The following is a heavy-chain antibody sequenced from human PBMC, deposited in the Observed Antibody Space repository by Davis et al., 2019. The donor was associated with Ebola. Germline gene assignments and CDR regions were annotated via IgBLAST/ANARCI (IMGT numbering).Heavy chain of an antibody. V-gene: IGHV4-30-2*01. CDR1: GGSLSSGGYS. CDR3: ARELQPGRWFDP. CDR2: IYHSGST. Sequence: PSETLSLTCAVSGGSLSSGGYSWSWIRQPPGKGLEWIGYIYHSGSTYYNPSLKIRVTISVDRSKNQFSLKLSSVTAADTAVYYCARELQPGRWFDPWGQGTLVTVSS. D-gene: IGHD1-26*01. J-gene: IGHJ5*02.